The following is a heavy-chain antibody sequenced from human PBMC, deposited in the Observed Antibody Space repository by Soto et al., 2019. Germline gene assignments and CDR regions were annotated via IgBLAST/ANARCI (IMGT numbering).Heavy chain of an antibody. CDR3: PRMGPFLGR. V-gene: IGHV4-34*01. CDR2: VNHSGTT. J-gene: IGHJ4*02. CDR1: GGSFNGFF. Sequence: SETLSLTCSVSGGSFNGFFWSWIRQPPGKGLEWIGEVNHSGTTKYSPALKSRVTMSADTSKNLFFLNLTSVTAADTAVYYCPRMGPFLGRGGQGSLFTVSS. D-gene: IGHD3-16*01.